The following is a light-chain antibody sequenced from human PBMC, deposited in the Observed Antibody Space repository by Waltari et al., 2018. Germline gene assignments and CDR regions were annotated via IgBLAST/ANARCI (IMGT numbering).Light chain of an antibody. CDR3: GTWDTDLSVV. J-gene: IGLJ2*01. Sequence: QSVLTQPPSVSAAPGQQVTIPCSGTGSHIGNHFVSWYQQLPGTAPKLLIYDNNKRPSGIPDRFSGSKSGTSATLGITGLQTGDEADYYCGTWDTDLSVVFGGGTKLTVL. CDR1: GSHIGNHF. CDR2: DNN. V-gene: IGLV1-51*01.